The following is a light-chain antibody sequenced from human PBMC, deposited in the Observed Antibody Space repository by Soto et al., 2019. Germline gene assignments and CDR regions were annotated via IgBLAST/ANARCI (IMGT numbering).Light chain of an antibody. J-gene: IGKJ1*01. CDR3: QQSYSSPRT. CDR1: QSITSY. Sequence: DIQMTQSPSSLSASVGDRVTITCRASQSITSYLNWYQKKSGKAPKLLIHAAARLQSGVPSRFSGSGSGTDFTLTISSLHPEDSATYYFQQSYSSPRTFGRGTNVELK. CDR2: AAA. V-gene: IGKV1-39*01.